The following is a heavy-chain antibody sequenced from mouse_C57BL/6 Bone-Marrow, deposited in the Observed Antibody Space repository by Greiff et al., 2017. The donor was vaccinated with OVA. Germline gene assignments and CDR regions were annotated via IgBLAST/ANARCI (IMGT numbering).Heavy chain of an antibody. CDR1: GYTFTGYW. D-gene: IGHD2-4*01. J-gene: IGHJ3*01. CDR3: ARRDYDYDVWFAY. Sequence: QVQLQQSGAELMKPGASVKLSCKATGYTFTGYWIEWVKQRPGHGLEWIGEILPGSGSTNYNEKFKGKATFTADTSSNTAYNQLSSLTTEDSAIYYSARRDYDYDVWFAYWGQGTLVTVSA. CDR2: ILPGSGST. V-gene: IGHV1-9*01.